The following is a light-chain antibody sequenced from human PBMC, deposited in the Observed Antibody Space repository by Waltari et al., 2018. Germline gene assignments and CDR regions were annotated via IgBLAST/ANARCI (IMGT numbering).Light chain of an antibody. CDR2: RAS. Sequence: DIQMTQSPSTLSASVGDKVTITCRAKESISIWLAWYQHKPGTAPKLLIYRASTLERGVPSRFSGSGSGTEFTLTISSLQPDDFATYYCQRYDSESYTFGQGTKLEIK. J-gene: IGKJ2*01. V-gene: IGKV1-5*03. CDR3: QRYDSESYT. CDR1: ESISIW.